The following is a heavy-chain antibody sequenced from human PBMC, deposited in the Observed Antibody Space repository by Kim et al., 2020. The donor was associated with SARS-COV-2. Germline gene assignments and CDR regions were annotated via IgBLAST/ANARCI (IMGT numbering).Heavy chain of an antibody. D-gene: IGHD6-13*01. J-gene: IGHJ4*02. CDR3: VDVNSWVDRGFDC. V-gene: IGHV3-23*01. Sequence: YADSGKGRFTISGDKSTDTLYLQMNVVRAEDTAVYYCVDVNSWVDRGFDCWGRGTLVTVPS.